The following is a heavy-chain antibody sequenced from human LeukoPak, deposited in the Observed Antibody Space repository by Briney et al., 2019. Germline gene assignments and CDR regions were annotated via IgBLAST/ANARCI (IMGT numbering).Heavy chain of an antibody. CDR1: DNSFNSYI. CDR2: ISASSTYT. D-gene: IGHD2-2*02. CDR3: VATYLYAMDV. Sequence: PGGSLRLSCVGSDNSFNSYIINWVRQAPGKGLEWVSSISASSTYTYSADSVKGRFTISRDNAKKSVYLQMDSLRAGDTAVYYCVATYLYAMDVWGKGTTVTVSS. V-gene: IGHV3-21*01. J-gene: IGHJ6*04.